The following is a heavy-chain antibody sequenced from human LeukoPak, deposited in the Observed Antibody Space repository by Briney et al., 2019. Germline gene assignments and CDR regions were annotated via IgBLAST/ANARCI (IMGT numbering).Heavy chain of an antibody. Sequence: GGSLRLSCAASGFTFSSYSMNWVRQAPGKGLEWVSSISSSSSYIYYADSVKGRFTISRDNAKNSLYLQMNSLRAEDTAVYYCARDSSGSYGDAFDIWGQGTMVTVSS. CDR2: ISSSSSYI. D-gene: IGHD1-26*01. CDR1: GFTFSSYS. V-gene: IGHV3-21*01. CDR3: ARDSSGSYGDAFDI. J-gene: IGHJ3*02.